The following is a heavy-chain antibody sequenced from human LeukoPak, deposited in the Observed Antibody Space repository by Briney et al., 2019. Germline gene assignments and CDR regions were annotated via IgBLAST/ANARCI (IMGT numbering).Heavy chain of an antibody. Sequence: GGSLRLSCAASGFTFSSYWMHWVRQAPGKGLVWVSLINSDGSSTSYADSVKGRFTISRDNARNTLYLLMNSLRAEDTAVYYCTRVLGDWGQGTRVTVSS. CDR3: TRVLGD. CDR2: INSDGSST. D-gene: IGHD3-16*01. V-gene: IGHV3-74*01. J-gene: IGHJ4*02. CDR1: GFTFSSYW.